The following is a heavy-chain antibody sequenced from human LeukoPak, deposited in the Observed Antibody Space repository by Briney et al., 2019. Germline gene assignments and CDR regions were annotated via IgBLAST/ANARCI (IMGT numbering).Heavy chain of an antibody. Sequence: GESLKISCKGSAHRLTAFWIGWVRQMPGKGLEWMGIIYPGDSDTRYNPAFQGQVTISADKSNSTAYLQWSSLKASDTAMYYCARGPPLTIFGVVTHFDYWGQGTLVTVSS. D-gene: IGHD3-3*01. J-gene: IGHJ4*02. CDR2: IYPGDSDT. CDR1: AHRLTAFW. CDR3: ARGPPLTIFGVVTHFDY. V-gene: IGHV5-51*01.